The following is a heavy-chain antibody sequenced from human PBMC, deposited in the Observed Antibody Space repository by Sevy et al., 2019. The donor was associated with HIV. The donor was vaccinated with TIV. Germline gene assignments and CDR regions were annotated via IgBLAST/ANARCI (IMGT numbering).Heavy chain of an antibody. CDR3: ARVSGSEKDSFDI. CDR2: IYSGGST. V-gene: IGHV3-53*01. D-gene: IGHD3-10*01. J-gene: IGHJ3*02. Sequence: GGSLRLSCAASGFTVSSNYMSWVRQAPGKGLEWVSVIYSGGSTYYADSVKGLFTISRDNSKNMVYHQMNSLRAEDTAVYYCARVSGSEKDSFDIWGQGTMVTVSS. CDR1: GFTVSSNY.